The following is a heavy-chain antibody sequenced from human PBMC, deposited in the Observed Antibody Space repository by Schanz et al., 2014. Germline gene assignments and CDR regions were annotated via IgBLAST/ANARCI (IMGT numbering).Heavy chain of an antibody. D-gene: IGHD3-10*01. Sequence: QVQLVQSEAEVKKPGSSVKVSCKASGGTFSSYTISWVRQAPGQGLEWMGRIIPILGIANYAQKFQGRVTITADKSTTTAYMELNSLNSDDTAVHYCARGRGFYDYWGQGTLVTVSS. J-gene: IGHJ4*02. CDR1: GGTFSSYT. CDR2: IIPILGIA. V-gene: IGHV1-69*02. CDR3: ARGRGFYDY.